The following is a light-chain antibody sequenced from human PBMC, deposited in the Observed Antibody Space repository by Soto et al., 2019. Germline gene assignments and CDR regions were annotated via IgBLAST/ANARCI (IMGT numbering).Light chain of an antibody. CDR3: SSYTSSSTLV. Sequence: QSVLTQPPSASGTPGQRVTISCSGSNSNIGTNYVSWYQQLPGTAPKLLIYRNNQRPSGVPDRFSGSKSGTSASLAISGLQAEDEADYYCSSYTSSSTLVFGGGTKLTVL. J-gene: IGLJ2*01. CDR1: NSNIGTNY. CDR2: RNN. V-gene: IGLV1-47*01.